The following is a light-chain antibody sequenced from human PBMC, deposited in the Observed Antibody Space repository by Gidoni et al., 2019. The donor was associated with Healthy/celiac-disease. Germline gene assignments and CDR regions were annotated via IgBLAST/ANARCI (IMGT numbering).Light chain of an antibody. CDR2: GAS. CDR1: QSVSSSY. Sequence: EIVLTQSPGTLSLSPGERATLSCRASQSVSSSYLAWYQQKPGQAPRLLIYGASSRATAIPDRFSGSGSGTDFTLTISRLEPEDFAVYYCQQYNTFGQXTKLEIK. J-gene: IGKJ2*01. V-gene: IGKV3-20*01. CDR3: QQYNT.